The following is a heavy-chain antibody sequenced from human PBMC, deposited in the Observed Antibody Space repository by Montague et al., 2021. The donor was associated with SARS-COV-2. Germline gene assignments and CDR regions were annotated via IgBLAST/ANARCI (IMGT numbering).Heavy chain of an antibody. CDR2: IYYSGST. CDR3: ARQRRYQLPITIFGVVMADAFDI. J-gene: IGHJ3*02. V-gene: IGHV4-59*08. D-gene: IGHD3-3*01. CDR1: GGSISSYY. Sequence: SETLSLTCTVSGGSISSYYWSWIRQPPGKGLEWIGYIYYSGSTNXXPSLKSGVTISVDTSKNQSSLKLSSVTAADTAVYYCARQRRYQLPITIFGVVMADAFDIWGQGTMVTVSS.